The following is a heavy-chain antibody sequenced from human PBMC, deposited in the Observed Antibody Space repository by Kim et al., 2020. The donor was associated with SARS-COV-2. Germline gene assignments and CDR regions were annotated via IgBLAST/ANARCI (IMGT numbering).Heavy chain of an antibody. Sequence: GGSLRLSCAVSGFTLSKNAMSWVRQAPGRGLEWVSTIHPRAETTYYADSVNGRFTIYRDSSNHTQYLQLKSPRADDTAVYYCAKDRGGRGWPVFDYWGQG. J-gene: IGHJ4*02. CDR1: GFTLSKNA. V-gene: IGHV3-23*01. CDR2: IHPRAETT. CDR3: AKDRGGRGWPVFDY. D-gene: IGHD6-19*01.